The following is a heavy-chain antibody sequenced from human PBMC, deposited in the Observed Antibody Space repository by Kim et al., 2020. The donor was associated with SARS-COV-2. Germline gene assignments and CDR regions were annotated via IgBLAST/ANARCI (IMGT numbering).Heavy chain of an antibody. CDR2: ISSSSSYI. CDR1: GFTFSSYS. CDR3: ARGLWYYDSSGYYSQGTY. Sequence: GGSLRLSCAASGFTFSSYSMNWVRQAPGKGLEWVSSISSSSSYIYYADSVKGRFTISRDNAKNSLYLQMNSLRAEDTAVYYCARGLWYYDSSGYYSQGTYCGQGTLVTVSS. D-gene: IGHD3-22*01. V-gene: IGHV3-21*04. J-gene: IGHJ4*02.